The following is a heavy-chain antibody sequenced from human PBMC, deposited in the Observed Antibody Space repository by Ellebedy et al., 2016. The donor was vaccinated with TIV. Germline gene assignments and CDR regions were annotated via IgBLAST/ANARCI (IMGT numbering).Heavy chain of an antibody. CDR1: GFTFRSYT. J-gene: IGHJ6*02. D-gene: IGHD4-17*01. CDR3: ARGLPLDYGDYVIGYYGMDV. V-gene: IGHV3-30*07. CDR2: ISFDGSKK. Sequence: GGSLRLSCAASGFTFRSYTMHWVRQPPGKGLEWVAVISFDGSKKYYAESVKGRFTISRDNSKNTLDLQMNSLRAEDTAVYYCARGLPLDYGDYVIGYYGMDVWGQGTTVTVSS.